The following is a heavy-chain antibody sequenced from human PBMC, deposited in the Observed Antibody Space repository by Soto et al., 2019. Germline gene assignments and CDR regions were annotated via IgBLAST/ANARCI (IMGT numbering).Heavy chain of an antibody. CDR2: IDWDDDK. Sequence: SGPTLVNPTQTLTLTCTFSGFSLSTSGMCVSWIRQPPGKALEWLARIDWDDDKYYSTSLKTRLTISKDTSKNQGVLTMTNMDPVDTATYYCARTGSIAAPYYYYYYTDVWGKGTTVTGSS. D-gene: IGHD6-6*01. V-gene: IGHV2-70*11. J-gene: IGHJ6*03. CDR1: GFSLSTSGMC. CDR3: ARTGSIAAPYYYYYYTDV.